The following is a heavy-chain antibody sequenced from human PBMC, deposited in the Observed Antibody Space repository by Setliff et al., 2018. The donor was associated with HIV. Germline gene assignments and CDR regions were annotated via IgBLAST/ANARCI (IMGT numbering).Heavy chain of an antibody. CDR2: IRYDGSNK. CDR3: ARVWPRGLISFYGY. J-gene: IGHJ4*02. Sequence: GGSLRLSCEVSGFTFSIYGMHWVRQAPGKGLEWVAFIRYDGSNKYYVDSVKGRFTISRDNSKYTLYLQMNSLRSEDTAVYYCARVWPRGLISFYGYWGQGTLVTVSS. D-gene: IGHD2-2*01. V-gene: IGHV3-30*02. CDR1: GFTFSIYG.